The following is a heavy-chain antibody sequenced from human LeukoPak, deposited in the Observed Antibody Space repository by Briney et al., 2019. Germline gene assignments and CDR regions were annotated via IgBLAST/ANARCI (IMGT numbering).Heavy chain of an antibody. CDR2: INHSGST. Sequence: SETPSLTCAVYGGSFSGYYWSWIRQPPGKGLEWIGEINHSGSTNYNPSLKSRVTISVDTSKNQFSLKLSSVTAADTAVYYCARGYCSSTSCYSNSHAFDIWGQGTMVTVSS. CDR3: ARGYCSSTSCYSNSHAFDI. CDR1: GGSFSGYY. V-gene: IGHV4-34*01. J-gene: IGHJ3*02. D-gene: IGHD2-2*01.